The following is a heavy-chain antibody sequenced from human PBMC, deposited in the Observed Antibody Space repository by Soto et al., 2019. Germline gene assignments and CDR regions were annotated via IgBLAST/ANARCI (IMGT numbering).Heavy chain of an antibody. D-gene: IGHD3-3*01. J-gene: IGHJ6*02. Sequence: SVKVSCKASGGTFSSYAISLVRQAPGQGLEWMGGIIPIFGTANYAQKFQGRVTITADESTSTAYMELSSLKSEDTAVYSCTTLSGYPAPYYYYHGMDVWGQGTTVTVSS. V-gene: IGHV1-69*13. CDR2: IIPIFGTA. CDR3: TTLSGYPAPYYYYHGMDV. CDR1: GGTFSSYA.